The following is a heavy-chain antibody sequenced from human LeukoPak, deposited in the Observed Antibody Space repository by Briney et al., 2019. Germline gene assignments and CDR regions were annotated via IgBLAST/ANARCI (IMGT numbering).Heavy chain of an antibody. V-gene: IGHV4-39*07. CDR1: GGSISSSSYY. J-gene: IGHJ4*02. D-gene: IGHD6-6*01. Sequence: SETLSLTCTVSGGSISSSSYYWGWIRQPPGKGLEWIGSIYYSGSTYYNPSLKSRVTILVDTSKNQFSLKLSSVTAADTAVYYCARASSSSRDFDYWGQGTLVTVSS. CDR2: IYYSGST. CDR3: ARASSSSRDFDY.